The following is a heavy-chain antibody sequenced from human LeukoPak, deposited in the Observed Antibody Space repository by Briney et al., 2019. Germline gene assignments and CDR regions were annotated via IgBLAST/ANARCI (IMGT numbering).Heavy chain of an antibody. Sequence: PGGSLRLSCAASGFTFSSYAMHWVRQAPGKGLEWVAVISYDGSNKYYADSVKGRFTISRDNAKNSLYLQMNSLRAEDTAVYYCASSSWSRNFDYWGQGTLVTVSS. V-gene: IGHV3-30*04. CDR3: ASSSWSRNFDY. D-gene: IGHD6-13*01. CDR2: ISYDGSNK. J-gene: IGHJ4*02. CDR1: GFTFSSYA.